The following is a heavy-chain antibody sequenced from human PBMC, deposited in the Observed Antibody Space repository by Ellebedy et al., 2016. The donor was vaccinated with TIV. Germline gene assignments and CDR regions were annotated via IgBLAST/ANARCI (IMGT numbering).Heavy chain of an antibody. CDR2: IYQDGSTQ. CDR1: GFSFRSYW. V-gene: IGHV3-7*01. Sequence: GGSLRLSCVASGFSFRSYWMSWVRQAPGKGLEWVANIYQDGSTQYYVDSVKGRFTISRDNAKNSLFLQMNSLRVGDTAVYYCARRGSYGDYAVQINNWFDRWGQGTLVTVYS. CDR3: ARRGSYGDYAVQINNWFDR. J-gene: IGHJ5*02. D-gene: IGHD4-17*01.